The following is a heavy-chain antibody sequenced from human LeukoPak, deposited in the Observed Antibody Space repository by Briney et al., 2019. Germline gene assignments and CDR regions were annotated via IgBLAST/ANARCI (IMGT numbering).Heavy chain of an antibody. V-gene: IGHV3-21*01. CDR1: GFTFSSYS. D-gene: IGHD3-22*01. J-gene: IGHJ4*02. CDR2: ISSSSSYI. Sequence: GGSLRLSCAASGFTFSSYSMNWVRRAPGKGLEWVSSISSSSSYIYYADSVKGRFTISRDNAKNSLYLQMNSLRAEDTAVYYCARDLGDYYDSSGYNGYWGQGTLVTVSS. CDR3: ARDLGDYYDSSGYNGY.